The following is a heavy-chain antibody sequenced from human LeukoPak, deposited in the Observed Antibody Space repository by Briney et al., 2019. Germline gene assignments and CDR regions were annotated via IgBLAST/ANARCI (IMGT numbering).Heavy chain of an antibody. CDR2: IRYDGSNK. CDR1: GFTFSSYG. D-gene: IGHD1-26*01. CDR3: AKDWVPGVGALDY. V-gene: IGHV3-30*02. J-gene: IGHJ4*02. Sequence: GGSLRLSCAASGFTFSSYGMHWVRQAPGKGLEWVAFIRYDGSNKYYADSVKGRFTISRDNSKNTLYLQMNSLRAEDTAVYYCAKDWVPGVGALDYWGQGTLVTVSS.